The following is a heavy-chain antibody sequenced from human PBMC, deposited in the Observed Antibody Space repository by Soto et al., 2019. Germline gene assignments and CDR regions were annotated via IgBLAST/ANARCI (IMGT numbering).Heavy chain of an antibody. D-gene: IGHD3-22*01. V-gene: IGHV2-5*02. CDR2: KYWDDDR. CDR1: GFSLSTNRVA. CDR3: ARTPYDSADCKRVAWYFDF. J-gene: IGHJ2*01. Sequence: GSGPTLVNPTQTLTLTCSFSGFSLSTNRVAVAWIRQPPGKALEFLALKYWDDDRRYSPSLKTRLSITKDTSKNQVVLKMTNMDPADTATYFCARTPYDSADCKRVAWYFDFWGPGTLVTVSS.